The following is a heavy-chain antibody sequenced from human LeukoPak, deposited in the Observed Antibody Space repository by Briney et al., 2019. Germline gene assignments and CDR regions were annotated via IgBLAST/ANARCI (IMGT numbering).Heavy chain of an antibody. V-gene: IGHV4-39*07. CDR2: IYYSGST. CDR3: ESGVVVVAATYRVHDMDV. Sequence: SETLSLTCTVSGGSISSSSYYWGWIRQPPGKGLEWIGSIYYSGSTYYNPSLKSRVTISVGTSKNQFSLKLSSVTAADTAVYYCESGVVVVAATYRVHDMDVWGKGTTVTVSS. J-gene: IGHJ6*03. D-gene: IGHD2-15*01. CDR1: GGSISSSSYY.